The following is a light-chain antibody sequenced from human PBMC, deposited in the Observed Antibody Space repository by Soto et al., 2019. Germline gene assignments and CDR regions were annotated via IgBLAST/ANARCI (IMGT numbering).Light chain of an antibody. J-gene: IGLJ3*02. CDR1: NSDVGAYND. Sequence: QSVLTQTASASGTPGQSITISCSGTNSDVGAYNDFSWYQQHPGTAPKLMIYEVSNRPSGVSDRFSGSKSGNTASLTVAGRQTDDAADYYCSSYTSGSSLWVFGAGTKLTVL. CDR2: EVS. V-gene: IGLV2-14*01. CDR3: SSYTSGSSLWV.